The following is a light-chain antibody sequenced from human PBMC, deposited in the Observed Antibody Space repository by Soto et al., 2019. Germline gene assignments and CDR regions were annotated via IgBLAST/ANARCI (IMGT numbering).Light chain of an antibody. CDR1: QSVSSN. V-gene: IGKV3-15*01. J-gene: IGKJ1*01. CDR2: GAS. Sequence: EIVMTQSPATLSVSPGERATLSCRASQSVSSNLAWYQQKPGQAPRLLIYGASTRATGIPARFSGSGSGTEFTLTVSRLDPEDFAVYYCQHYDRAPMWTFGQGTKVDIK. CDR3: QHYDRAPMWT.